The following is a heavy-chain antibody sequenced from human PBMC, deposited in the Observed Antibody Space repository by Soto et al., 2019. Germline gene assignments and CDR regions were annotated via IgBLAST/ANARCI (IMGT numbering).Heavy chain of an antibody. CDR1: GGSISSYY. V-gene: IGHV4-59*06. CDR2: IYYSWST. Sequence: SETLSLTCTVSGGSISSYYWSWIRQHPGKGLEWIGYIYYSWSTYYNPSLKSRVTISVDTSKNQFSLKLSSVTAADTAVYYCARNVDIVATGAFDIWGQGTMVTVS. D-gene: IGHD5-12*01. J-gene: IGHJ3*02. CDR3: ARNVDIVATGAFDI.